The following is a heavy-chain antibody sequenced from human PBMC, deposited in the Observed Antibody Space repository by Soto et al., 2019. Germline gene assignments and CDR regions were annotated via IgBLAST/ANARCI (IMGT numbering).Heavy chain of an antibody. CDR2: IYYSGST. CDR3: EEWLLLADAFDI. D-gene: IGHD3-22*01. Sequence: QVQLQESGPGLVKPSQTLSLTCTVSGGSISSGDYYWSWIRQPPGKGLEWIGYIYYSGSTYYNPSLKGPVTLSVDTSKHQGSLKLSSGTAADTAVYYSEEWLLLADAFDIWGQGTIVTVSS. CDR1: GGSISSGDYY. J-gene: IGHJ3*02. V-gene: IGHV4-30-4*01.